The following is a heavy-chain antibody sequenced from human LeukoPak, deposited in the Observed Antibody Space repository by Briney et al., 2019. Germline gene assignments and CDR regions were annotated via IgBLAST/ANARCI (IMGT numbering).Heavy chain of an antibody. D-gene: IGHD6-13*01. CDR1: GGSISSYY. CDR2: SYYSGST. Sequence: SETLSLTCTVSGGSISSYYWSWIRQTPGKGLEWIGDSYYSGSTNYNPSLKSRVTITVDTSKNQFSLKLSSVTAADTAVYYCARHTDIAALSSLNYWGQGTLVTVSS. V-gene: IGHV4-59*08. CDR3: ARHTDIAALSSLNY. J-gene: IGHJ4*02.